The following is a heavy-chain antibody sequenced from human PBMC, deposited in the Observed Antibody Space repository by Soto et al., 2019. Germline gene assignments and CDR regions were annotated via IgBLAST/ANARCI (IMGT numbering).Heavy chain of an antibody. D-gene: IGHD3-10*01. CDR1: GFTVSSNY. J-gene: IGHJ3*02. CDR2: IYSGGST. CDR3: AREQTWVNFGAGAFDS. Sequence: GGSLRLSCAASGFTVSSNYMSWVRQAPGKGLEWVSVIYSGGSTYYAGSVKGRFTISRDNSKNTLYLQMNSLRAEDTAVYYCAREQTWVNFGAGAFDSWGQGTMVTV. V-gene: IGHV3-53*01.